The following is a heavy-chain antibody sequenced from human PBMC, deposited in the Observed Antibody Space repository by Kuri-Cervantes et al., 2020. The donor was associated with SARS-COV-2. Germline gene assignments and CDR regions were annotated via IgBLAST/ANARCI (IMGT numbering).Heavy chain of an antibody. J-gene: IGHJ6*02. CDR2: ISSSSSYI. V-gene: IGHV3-21*01. D-gene: IGHD5-18*01. CDR3: ARVHSYGPQDYYYYGMDV. CDR1: GFTFSSYS. Sequence: GGSLRPSCAASGFTFSSYSMNWVRQAPGKGLEWVSSISSSSSYIYYADSVKGRFTISRDNAKNSLYLQMNSLRAEDTAVYYCARVHSYGPQDYYYYGMDVWGQGTTVTVSS.